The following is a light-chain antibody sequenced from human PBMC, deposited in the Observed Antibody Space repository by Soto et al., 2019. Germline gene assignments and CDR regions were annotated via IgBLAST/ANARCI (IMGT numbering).Light chain of an antibody. Sequence: DIQMTQSPSTLSASVGYRFTITCRASQSISSWLAWYQQKPGKAPKLLIYDASSLESGVPSRFSGSGSGTDFTLTISSLQPEDFAIYYCQQFSNYPHVFGQGTRREIK. V-gene: IGKV1-5*01. CDR2: DAS. CDR3: QQFSNYPHV. CDR1: QSISSW. J-gene: IGKJ5*01.